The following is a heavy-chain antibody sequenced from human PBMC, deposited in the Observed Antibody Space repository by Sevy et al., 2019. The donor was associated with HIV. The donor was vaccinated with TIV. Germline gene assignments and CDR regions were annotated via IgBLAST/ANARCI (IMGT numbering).Heavy chain of an antibody. V-gene: IGHV3-7*01. CDR2: IKQDGSEK. D-gene: IGHD3-22*01. Sequence: GGSLRLSCAASGFTFSSYWMSWVRQAPGKGLEWVANIKQDGSEKYYVDSVKGRFTISRDNAKNSLYLQMNSLRAEDTAVYYCARGGYYYDSSGYHHDPFDYWGQGTLVIVSS. J-gene: IGHJ4*02. CDR3: ARGGYYYDSSGYHHDPFDY. CDR1: GFTFSSYW.